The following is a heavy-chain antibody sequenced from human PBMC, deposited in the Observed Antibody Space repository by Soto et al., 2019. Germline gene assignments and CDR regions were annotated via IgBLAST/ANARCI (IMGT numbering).Heavy chain of an antibody. V-gene: IGHV3-15*01. J-gene: IGHJ6*02. CDR1: GFTFSNAW. CDR2: IKSKTDGGTT. Sequence: GGSLRLSCAASGFTFSNAWMSWVRQAPGKGLEWVGRIKSKTDGGTTDYAAPVKGRFTISRDDSKNTLYLQMNSLKTGDTAVYYCTTVGDYGDYYYGMDVWGQGTTVTVSS. CDR3: TTVGDYGDYYYGMDV. D-gene: IGHD4-17*01.